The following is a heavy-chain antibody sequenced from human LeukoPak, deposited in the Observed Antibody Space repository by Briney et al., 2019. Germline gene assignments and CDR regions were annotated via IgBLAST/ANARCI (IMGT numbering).Heavy chain of an antibody. CDR2: IGGSGSPI. V-gene: IGHV3-23*01. Sequence: GGSLRLSCAASGFTFSIHAMSWVRQAPGKGLEWVSTIGGSGSPIFYTDSVKGRFTISRDNSRNTLHLQMNSLSAEDSAIYYCVKDFDYWGQGTLVTVSS. J-gene: IGHJ4*02. CDR1: GFTFSIHA. CDR3: VKDFDY.